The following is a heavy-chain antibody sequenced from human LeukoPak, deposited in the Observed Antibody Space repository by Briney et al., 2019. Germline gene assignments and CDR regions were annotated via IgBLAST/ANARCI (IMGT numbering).Heavy chain of an antibody. CDR2: IYDSGST. CDR1: GDSINSNNYY. Sequence: SETLSLTCTVSGDSINSNNYYWGWIRQPPGKGLECIGSIYDSGSTYYNPSLKSRVTISVDTSKNQFSLRLSSVTAADTAVYYCARSVYYGSGSYYNYYSYGMDVWGQGTTVTVSS. CDR3: ARSVYYGSGSYYNYYSYGMDV. D-gene: IGHD3-10*01. V-gene: IGHV4-39*07. J-gene: IGHJ6*02.